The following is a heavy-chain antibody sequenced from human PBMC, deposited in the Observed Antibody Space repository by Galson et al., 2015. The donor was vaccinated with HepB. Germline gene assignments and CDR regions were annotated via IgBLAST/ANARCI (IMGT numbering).Heavy chain of an antibody. CDR2: TYYRSKWYN. V-gene: IGHV6-1*01. CDR3: ARVLLWLGGYYYYGMDV. Sequence: CAISGDSVSSNSAAWNWIRQSPSRGLEWLGRTYYRSKWYNDYAVSVKSRITINPDTSKNQFSLQLNSVTPEDTAVYYCARVLLWLGGYYYYGMDVWGQGTTVTVSS. CDR1: GDSVSSNSAA. J-gene: IGHJ6*02. D-gene: IGHD6-19*01.